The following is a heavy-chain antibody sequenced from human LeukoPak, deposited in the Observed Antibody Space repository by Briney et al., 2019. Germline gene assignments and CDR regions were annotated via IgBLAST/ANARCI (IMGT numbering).Heavy chain of an antibody. CDR3: ARDRDYGGNSGLVAY. J-gene: IGHJ4*02. Sequence: GGSLRLSCAASGFTFSHYSMNWVRQAPGKGLEWVSSISSSSSYIYYADSVKGRFTISRDNAKNSLYLQMNSLRAEDTAVYYCARDRDYGGNSGLVAYWGQGTLVTVSS. CDR1: GFTFSHYS. D-gene: IGHD4-23*01. CDR2: ISSSSSYI. V-gene: IGHV3-21*01.